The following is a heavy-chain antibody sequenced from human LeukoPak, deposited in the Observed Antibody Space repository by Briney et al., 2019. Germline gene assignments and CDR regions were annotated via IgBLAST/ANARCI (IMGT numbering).Heavy chain of an antibody. CDR3: AKSSSSYYDRSGYLDY. CDR2: ISSGYSTI. D-gene: IGHD3-22*01. J-gene: IGHJ4*02. V-gene: IGHV3-48*01. CDR1: GSTFSSYS. Sequence: GGSLRLSCAASGSTFSSYSMNWVRQAPGKRLEWVSFISSGYSTIYYADSVKGRFTITRDNAKNSLYLQMSSLSAEDTAVYYCAKSSSSYYDRSGYLDYWGQGTLVTVSS.